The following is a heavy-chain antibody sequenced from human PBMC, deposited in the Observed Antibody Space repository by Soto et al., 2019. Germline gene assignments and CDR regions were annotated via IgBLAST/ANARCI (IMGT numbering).Heavy chain of an antibody. Sequence: QVHMVQSGVEVKTPGASVKVSCQASGYTFFTYDISWVRQSPGQGLEWMGWISTYSGDTKYAQKFQGRVTMTTDTSTNTAYMELRSLRSDDTAVYYCARHHGPTTSENWFDPWGQGTRVIVFS. D-gene: IGHD5-12*01. V-gene: IGHV1-18*01. CDR3: ARHHGPTTSENWFDP. CDR2: ISTYSGDT. CDR1: GYTFFTYD. J-gene: IGHJ5*02.